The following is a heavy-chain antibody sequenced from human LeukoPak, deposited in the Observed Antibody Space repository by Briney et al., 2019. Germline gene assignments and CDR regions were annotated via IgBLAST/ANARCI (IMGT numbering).Heavy chain of an antibody. D-gene: IGHD6-19*01. J-gene: IGHJ4*02. CDR2: IFFTRNT. V-gene: IGHV4-59*08. Sequence: WETLSLTLTSPGVHLRYSYWSWGRPPPGGAPEGGRYIFFTRNTNYNPSLRSRVTISIDTSKNQFSLQLSSVTAADTAVYYCARHGGVAAFDYWGQGTLVTVSS. CDR3: ARHGGVAAFDY. CDR1: GVHLRYSY.